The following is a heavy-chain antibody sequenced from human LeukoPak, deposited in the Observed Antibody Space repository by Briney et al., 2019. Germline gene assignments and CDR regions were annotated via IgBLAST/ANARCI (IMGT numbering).Heavy chain of an antibody. D-gene: IGHD2-21*02. Sequence: GGSLRLSCAASGFTFSSYAMSWVRQAPGKGLEWVSAISGSDGSTFYADSVKGRFTITRDNSKNTLYLQMNSLRAEDTALYYSANADTYGGNSQLFDYWGQGTLVTVSS. V-gene: IGHV3-23*01. CDR1: GFTFSSYA. J-gene: IGHJ4*02. CDR2: ISGSDGST. CDR3: ANADTYGGNSQLFDY.